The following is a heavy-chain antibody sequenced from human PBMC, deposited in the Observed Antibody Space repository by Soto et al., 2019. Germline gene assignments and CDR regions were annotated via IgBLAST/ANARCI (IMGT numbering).Heavy chain of an antibody. J-gene: IGHJ4*02. CDR1: GGSISSGDYY. D-gene: IGHD3-22*01. Sequence: PSETLSLTCTVSGGSISSGDYYWSWIRQPPGKGLEWIGYIYYSGSTYYNPSLKSRVTISVDTSKNQLSLKLSSVTAADTAVYYCARAPGYYDSSGYYYGGYFDYWGQGTLVTVSS. V-gene: IGHV4-30-4*01. CDR3: ARAPGYYDSSGYYYGGYFDY. CDR2: IYYSGST.